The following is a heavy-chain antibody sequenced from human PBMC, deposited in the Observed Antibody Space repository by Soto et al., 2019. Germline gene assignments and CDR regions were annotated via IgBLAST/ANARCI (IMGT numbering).Heavy chain of an antibody. CDR3: ARAICSGGSCYTDGPFDI. J-gene: IGHJ3*02. CDR1: GDSVSSNSAA. CDR2: TYYRSKWYN. Sequence: PSQTLSLTCAISGDSVSSNSAAWNWIRQSPSRGLEWLGRTYYRSKWYNDYAVSVKSRITINSDTSKNQFSLQLNSVTPEDTAVYYCARAICSGGSCYTDGPFDIWGQGTMVTVSS. V-gene: IGHV6-1*01. D-gene: IGHD2-15*01.